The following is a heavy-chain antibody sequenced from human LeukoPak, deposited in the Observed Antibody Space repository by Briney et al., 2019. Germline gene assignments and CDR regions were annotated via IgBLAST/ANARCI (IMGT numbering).Heavy chain of an antibody. J-gene: IGHJ4*02. V-gene: IGHV4-39*07. CDR3: AREYSSGWYRAFDY. CDR1: GGSISTSTYY. Sequence: SETLSLTCTVSGGSISTSTYYWGWIRQPPGKGLEWIGSISYSGSTYNNPSLKSRVTISVDTSKNQFSLKLSSVTAADTAVYYCAREYSSGWYRAFDYWGQGTLVTVSS. D-gene: IGHD6-19*01. CDR2: ISYSGST.